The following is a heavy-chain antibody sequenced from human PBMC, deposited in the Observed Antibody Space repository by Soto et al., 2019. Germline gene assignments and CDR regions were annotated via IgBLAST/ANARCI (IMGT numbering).Heavy chain of an antibody. CDR2: IFSSGST. CDR3: ARDIRGYSRAFDY. V-gene: IGHV4-61*01. J-gene: IGHJ4*02. CDR1: GDSVSSDNYY. D-gene: IGHD5-18*01. Sequence: KPSETLSLTCTVSGDSVSSDNYYWTWIRQPPGKGLEWIGYIFSSGSTHYNPSLKSRVTIALDTSNNQFSLKLTSVTAADTAVYYCARDIRGYSRAFDYWGQGTLVTVSS.